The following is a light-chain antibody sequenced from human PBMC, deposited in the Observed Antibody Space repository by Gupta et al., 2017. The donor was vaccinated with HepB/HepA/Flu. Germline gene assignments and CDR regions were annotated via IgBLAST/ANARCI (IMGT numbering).Light chain of an antibody. V-gene: IGLV6-57*01. CDR3: QYYDNNNWV. J-gene: IGLJ3*02. CDR2: GDT. CDR1: SGSIASNY. Sequence: NFMLTQPHSVSGSPGKTVTISCTRTSGSIASNYVQWYQQRPGSSPTLVIYGDTQRPSGVPDRFSGYVDSSSTYASTNIAGLQAEDDEYYSCQYYDNNNWVFGGGTRLTVL.